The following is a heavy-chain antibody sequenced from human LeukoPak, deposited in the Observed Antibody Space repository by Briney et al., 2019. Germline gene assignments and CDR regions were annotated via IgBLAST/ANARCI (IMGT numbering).Heavy chain of an antibody. V-gene: IGHV4-59*01. CDR1: GGSISSYY. J-gene: IGHJ4*02. Sequence: SETLSLTCTVSGGSISSYYWSWIRQPPGKGLEWIGYIYYSGSTNYNPSLKSRVTISVDTSKNQFSLKLSSVTAADTAVYYCARAVAGYYFDYWGQGTLVTVSS. CDR3: ARAVAGYYFDY. CDR2: IYYSGST. D-gene: IGHD6-19*01.